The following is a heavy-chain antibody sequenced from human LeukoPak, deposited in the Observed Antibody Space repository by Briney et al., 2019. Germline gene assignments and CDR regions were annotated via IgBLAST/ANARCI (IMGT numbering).Heavy chain of an antibody. J-gene: IGHJ4*02. CDR3: ARVYGSGNFDY. Sequence: ETLSLTCTFSDGSISSYYWSWIRQPPGKGLEWIGYIYYNGNTNYNPSLKSRVTISVDTSKNQFSLKLSSVTAADTAVYFCARVYGSGNFDYWGQGTLVTVSS. D-gene: IGHD3-10*01. CDR1: DGSISSYY. CDR2: IYYNGNT. V-gene: IGHV4-59*01.